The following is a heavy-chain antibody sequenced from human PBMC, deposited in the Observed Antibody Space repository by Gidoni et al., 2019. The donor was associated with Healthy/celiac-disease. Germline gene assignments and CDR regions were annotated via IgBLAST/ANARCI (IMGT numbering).Heavy chain of an antibody. V-gene: IGHV3-48*03. CDR3: ARDLLYWSQVRSLGAFDI. J-gene: IGHJ3*02. CDR2: ISSSGSTI. CDR1: GFTFSSYE. D-gene: IGHD2-15*01. Sequence: EVQLVESGGGLVQPGGSLRLSCAASGFTFSSYEMNWVRQAPGKGLEWVSYISSSGSTIYYADSVKGRFTISRDNAKNSLYLQMNSLRAEDTAVYYCARDLLYWSQVRSLGAFDIWGQGTMVTVSS.